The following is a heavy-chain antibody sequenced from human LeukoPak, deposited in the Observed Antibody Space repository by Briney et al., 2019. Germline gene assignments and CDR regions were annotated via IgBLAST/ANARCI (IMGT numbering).Heavy chain of an antibody. CDR2: ISYDGPNK. Sequence: PGGSLRLSCAASGFTFSSYAMHWVRRAPGKGLEWVAVISYDGPNKNYADSVKGRFTISRDNSKNTLYLQMNSLRAEDTAVYYCARGGSYLSAFDIWGQGTMVTVSS. J-gene: IGHJ3*02. V-gene: IGHV3-30*14. CDR1: GFTFSSYA. D-gene: IGHD1-26*01. CDR3: ARGGSYLSAFDI.